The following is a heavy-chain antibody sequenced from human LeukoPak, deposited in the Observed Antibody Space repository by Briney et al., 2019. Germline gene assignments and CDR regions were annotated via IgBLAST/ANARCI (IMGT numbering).Heavy chain of an antibody. CDR2: IIPIFGTA. V-gene: IGHV1-69*05. J-gene: IGHJ4*02. CDR1: GGTFSSYA. CDR3: VRTPPNWGADY. D-gene: IGHD7-27*01. Sequence: ASVKVSCKASGGTFSSYAISWVRQAPGQGLEWMGGIIPIFGTANYAQKFQGRVTMTSNTAISTAYMELSSLRSEDTAVYYCVRTPPNWGADYWGQGTLVTVSS.